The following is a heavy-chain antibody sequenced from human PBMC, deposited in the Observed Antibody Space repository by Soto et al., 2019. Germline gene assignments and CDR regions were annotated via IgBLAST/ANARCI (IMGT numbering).Heavy chain of an antibody. CDR2: IFSNDEK. CDR1: GFSLSNARMG. D-gene: IGHD4-17*01. V-gene: IGHV2-26*01. Sequence: QVTLKESGPVLVKPTETLTLTCTVSGFSLSNARMGVSWIRQPPGKALEWLAHIFSNDEKSYSTSLKSRLTISKDTSKIQVVLTMTNMDPVDTATYYCARDYGDYVGYYYYYMDVWGKGTTVTVSS. J-gene: IGHJ6*03. CDR3: ARDYGDYVGYYYYYMDV.